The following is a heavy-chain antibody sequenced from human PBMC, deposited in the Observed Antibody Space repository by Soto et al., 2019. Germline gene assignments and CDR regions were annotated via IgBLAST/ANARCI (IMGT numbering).Heavy chain of an antibody. V-gene: IGHV1-69*01. CDR1: GGTFSSYA. Sequence: QVQLVQSGAEVKKPGSSVKVSCKASGGTFSSYAISWVRQAPGQGLEWMGGIIPIFGTANYAQKFQGRVTITADESRSTAYMELSSLRSEDTAVYYCARGGGYCSSTSCYTGGRDYYYGMDVWGQGTTVTVSS. D-gene: IGHD2-2*02. J-gene: IGHJ6*02. CDR2: IIPIFGTA. CDR3: ARGGGYCSSTSCYTGGRDYYYGMDV.